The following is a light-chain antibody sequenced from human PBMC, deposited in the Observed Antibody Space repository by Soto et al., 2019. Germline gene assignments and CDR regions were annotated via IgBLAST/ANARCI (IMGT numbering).Light chain of an antibody. Sequence: QSVLTQPPSVSAAPGQKVTISCSGSSYNIGGNYVSWYVQLPGTAPKFLIYGNNKRPSGIPDRFSGSKSGTSASLAITGLQAEDEADYYCQSYDRSLSVAVFGGGTKVTVL. CDR2: GNN. V-gene: IGLV1-51*01. CDR1: SYNIGGNY. J-gene: IGLJ3*02. CDR3: QSYDRSLSVAV.